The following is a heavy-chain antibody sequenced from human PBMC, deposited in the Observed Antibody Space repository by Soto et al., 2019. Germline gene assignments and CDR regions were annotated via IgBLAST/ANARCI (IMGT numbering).Heavy chain of an antibody. D-gene: IGHD5-18*01. J-gene: IGHJ6*02. CDR2: IIPIFGTA. CDR1: GGTFSSYA. CDR3: ARVCTAQTQYYGMDV. V-gene: IGHV1-69*13. Sequence: SVKVSCKASGGTFSSYAISWVRQAPGQGLEWMGGIIPIFGTANYAQKFQGRVTITADESTSTAYMELSSLRSEDTAVYYCARVCTAQTQYYGMDVWGQGTTVTVSS.